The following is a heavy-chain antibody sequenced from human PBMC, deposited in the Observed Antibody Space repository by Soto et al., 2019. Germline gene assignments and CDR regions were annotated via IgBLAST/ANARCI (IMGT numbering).Heavy chain of an antibody. D-gene: IGHD3-22*01. CDR1: GYTFTSYG. Sequence: QIQLVQSGAEVKKPGTSVKVSCKASGYTFTSYGISWVRQAPGQGLEWMGWINPYSGHTNYAQNLQDRATMTTDTSTNTAYMELKSLRSDDTAVYFCARGQVVNFDNWFDTWGQGTLVTVSS. CDR3: ARGQVVNFDNWFDT. V-gene: IGHV1-18*04. J-gene: IGHJ5*02. CDR2: INPYSGHT.